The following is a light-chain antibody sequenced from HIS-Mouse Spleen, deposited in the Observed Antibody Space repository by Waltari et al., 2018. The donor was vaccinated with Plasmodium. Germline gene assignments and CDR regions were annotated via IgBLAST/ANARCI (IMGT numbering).Light chain of an antibody. CDR3: VLYMGSGIWV. CDR1: SGSVSTRYY. J-gene: IGLJ2*01. CDR2: STN. Sequence: QTVVTQEPSFSVSPGGTVPLTCGLSSGSVSTRYYPSWYQQTPGQAPRTLIYSTNPRSSGVPDRFSGSILGNKAALTITGAQADDESDYYCVLYMGSGIWVFGGGTKLTVL. V-gene: IGLV8-61*01.